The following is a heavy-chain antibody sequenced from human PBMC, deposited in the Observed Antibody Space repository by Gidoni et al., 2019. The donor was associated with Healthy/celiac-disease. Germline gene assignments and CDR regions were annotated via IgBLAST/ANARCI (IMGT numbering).Heavy chain of an antibody. J-gene: IGHJ4*02. CDR1: GSPFSSSS. CDR2: ISSSRSTI. CDR3: ARDMYYDSSGYYYDECDY. V-gene: IGHV3-48*04. Sequence: EVQLVESGGGLVQPGGSLRLSWAASGSPFSSSSMNGVRQAPGKGLEWVLSISSSRSTIYYEDSVQGRVTISRDNAKNSLYLQMNSLRAEDTAVYYCARDMYYDSSGYYYDECDYWGQGTLVTVSS. D-gene: IGHD3-22*01.